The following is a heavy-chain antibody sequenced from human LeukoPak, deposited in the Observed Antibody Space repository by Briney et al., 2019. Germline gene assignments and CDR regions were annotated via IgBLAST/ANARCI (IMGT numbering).Heavy chain of an antibody. D-gene: IGHD1-26*01. V-gene: IGHV3-48*04. J-gene: IGHJ3*02. CDR1: GFTFNTYT. CDR3: ARGMGASI. Sequence: GGSLRLSCAASGFTFNTYTMNWVRQAPGKGLEWVSYISGSSGIIDYADSVRGRFTISRDNARNSLYLQMDSLRAEDTAVYYCARGMGASIWGQGTMVTVSS. CDR2: ISGSSGII.